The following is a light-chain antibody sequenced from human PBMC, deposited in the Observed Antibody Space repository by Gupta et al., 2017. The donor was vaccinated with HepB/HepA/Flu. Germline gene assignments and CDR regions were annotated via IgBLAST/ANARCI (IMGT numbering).Light chain of an antibody. CDR2: DVS. Sequence: QSALTPPASVSGSPGQSITLSCTGTSSDVGGYNYVSWYQQHPGKAPKLMIYDVSNRPSGVSNRFSGSKSGNTASLTISGLQAEDEADYYCSSYTSSSTLEVVFGGGTKLTVL. CDR3: SSYTSSSTLEVV. CDR1: SSDVGGYNY. J-gene: IGLJ2*01. V-gene: IGLV2-14*01.